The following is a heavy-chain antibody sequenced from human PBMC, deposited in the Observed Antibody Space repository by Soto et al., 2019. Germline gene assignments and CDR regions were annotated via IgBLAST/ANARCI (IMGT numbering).Heavy chain of an antibody. J-gene: IGHJ6*02. CDR2: ISWDGGST. V-gene: IGHV3-43*01. CDR1: GFTFDDYT. CDR3: ARAHLQRGYYYGMDV. D-gene: IGHD3-16*01. Sequence: GGSLRLSCAASGFTFDDYTMHWVRQAPGKGLEWVSLISWDGGSTYYADSVKGRFTISRDNSKNSLYLQMNSLRTEDTALYYCARAHLQRGYYYGMDVWGQGTTVTVSS.